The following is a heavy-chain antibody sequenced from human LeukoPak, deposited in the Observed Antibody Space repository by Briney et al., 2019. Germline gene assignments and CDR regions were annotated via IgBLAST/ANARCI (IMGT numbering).Heavy chain of an antibody. D-gene: IGHD2-15*01. CDR1: GFTFSSYG. Sequence: GGSLRLSCAASGFTFSSYGMHWVRQAPGKGLEWVAVIWYDGSNKYYADSVKGRFTISRDNSKNTLYLQMNSLRAEDTAVYYCAREMRYCSGGSCYSVAFDIWGQGTMVTVSS. J-gene: IGHJ3*02. V-gene: IGHV3-33*01. CDR2: IWYDGSNK. CDR3: AREMRYCSGGSCYSVAFDI.